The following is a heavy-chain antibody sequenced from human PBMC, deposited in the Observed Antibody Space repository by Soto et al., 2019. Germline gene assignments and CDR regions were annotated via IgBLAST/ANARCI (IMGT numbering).Heavy chain of an antibody. J-gene: IGHJ4*02. V-gene: IGHV4-59*01. Sequence: QVQLQESGPGLVKPSETLSLTCTVSGGSISSYYWSWIRQPPGKGLEWIGYIYYSGSTNYNPSLKSRVTISVDTSKNQFSLKLSSVTAADTAVYYCATSRWVYFDYWGQGTLVTVSS. CDR2: IYYSGST. D-gene: IGHD1-26*01. CDR3: ATSRWVYFDY. CDR1: GGSISSYY.